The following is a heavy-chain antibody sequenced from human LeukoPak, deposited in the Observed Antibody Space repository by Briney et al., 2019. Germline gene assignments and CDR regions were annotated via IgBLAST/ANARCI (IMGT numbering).Heavy chain of an antibody. CDR1: GASISSSNYY. J-gene: IGHJ4*01. CDR3: AKSNGYGLIDY. D-gene: IGHD5-12*01. CDR2: IHSSGNT. V-gene: IGHV4-39*01. Sequence: PSETLSLTCAVSGASISSSNYYWGWVRQSPGKGLEWIGNIHSSGNTYYNASLKSRVAMYIDTSKNQFSLKLSSVTAADTAMYYCAKSNGYGLIDYWGQGTLVTGSS.